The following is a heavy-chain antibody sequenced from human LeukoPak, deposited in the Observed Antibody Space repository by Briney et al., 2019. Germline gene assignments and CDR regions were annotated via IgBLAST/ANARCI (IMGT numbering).Heavy chain of an antibody. Sequence: GGSLRLSCAASGFTFSSFGMHWVRQSPGKGLEWVAVIWYDGSTKVYADSVKGRFTISRDNSRNTLYLQVNSLRAEDTAVYYCARDRYSSMWSVFEYWGQGAWSPSPQ. V-gene: IGHV3-33*01. CDR2: IWYDGSTK. D-gene: IGHD6-13*01. CDR3: ARDRYSSMWSVFEY. J-gene: IGHJ4*02. CDR1: GFTFSSFG.